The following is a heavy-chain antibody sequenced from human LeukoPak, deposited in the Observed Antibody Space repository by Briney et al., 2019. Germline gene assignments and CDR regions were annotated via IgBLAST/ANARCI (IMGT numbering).Heavy chain of an antibody. D-gene: IGHD1-1*01. CDR3: ARGRVSSSTWYSTYYYYFYMDV. CDR1: GGSFSGYY. J-gene: IGHJ6*03. CDR2: IYYSGST. Sequence: SETLSLTCAVYGGSFSGYYWSWIRQPPGKGLEWIGSIYYSGSTNYNPSLNGRVSISRDTTKNLFSLRLRSVTAADTAVYFCARGRVSSSTWYSTYYYYFYMDVWGKGTTVTVSS. V-gene: IGHV4-34*11.